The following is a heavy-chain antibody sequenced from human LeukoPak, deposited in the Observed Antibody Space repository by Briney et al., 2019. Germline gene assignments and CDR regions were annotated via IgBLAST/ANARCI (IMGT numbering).Heavy chain of an antibody. CDR3: AKGRIYDSSGWFDY. D-gene: IGHD3-22*01. Sequence: PGGSLRLSCAASGFTFSSYGMHWVRQAPGKGLEWVAVISYDGSNRYYADSVKGRFTISRDNSKNTLYLQMNSLRAEDTAVYYCAKGRIYDSSGWFDYWGQGTLVTASS. J-gene: IGHJ4*02. CDR1: GFTFSSYG. CDR2: ISYDGSNR. V-gene: IGHV3-30*18.